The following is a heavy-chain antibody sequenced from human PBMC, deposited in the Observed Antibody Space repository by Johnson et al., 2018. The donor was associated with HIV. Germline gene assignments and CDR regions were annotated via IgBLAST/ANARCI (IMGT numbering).Heavy chain of an antibody. J-gene: IGHJ3*02. Sequence: QVHLVESGGGVVQPGRSLRLSCAASGFTFTSYTIHWVRQAPGKGLEWVALISSDGTNKYYADSVKDRFTISRDNSKNTLYVEMNSLRVEDTALYYCARDRCSSTTCLDAFDIWGQGTMVTVSS. CDR3: ARDRCSSTTCLDAFDI. V-gene: IGHV3-30-3*01. D-gene: IGHD2-2*01. CDR2: ISSDGTNK. CDR1: GFTFTSYT.